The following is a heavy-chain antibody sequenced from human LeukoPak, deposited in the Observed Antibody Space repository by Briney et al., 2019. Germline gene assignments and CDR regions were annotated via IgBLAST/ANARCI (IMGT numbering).Heavy chain of an antibody. D-gene: IGHD2-2*01. CDR1: GDSVSINSVT. CDR3: ARRLTQYDCFDP. V-gene: IGHV6-1*01. Sequence: SQTLSLTFAISGDSVSINSVTWNWIRQSPSRCLEWLGRTYYRSTWYNDYAVSVRGRITVNPDTSKNQFSLHLNSVTPEDTAVYYCARRLTQYDCFDPWGQGILVTVSS. J-gene: IGHJ5*02. CDR2: TYYRSTWYN.